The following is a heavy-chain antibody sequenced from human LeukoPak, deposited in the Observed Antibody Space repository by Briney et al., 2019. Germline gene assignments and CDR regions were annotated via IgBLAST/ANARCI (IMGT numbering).Heavy chain of an antibody. CDR3: ARYDISTWYFDY. V-gene: IGHV4-59*01. CDR2: IYFSGSI. J-gene: IGHJ4*02. Sequence: TSETLSLTCTVSGGSMRNYYWSWIRQPPGKGLEWIGYIYFSGSIDYNPSLKSRVTISIDTSKNQFSLKLSSVTAADTAVYYCARYDISTWYFDYWGQGTLVTVSS. D-gene: IGHD6-13*01. CDR1: GGSMRNYY.